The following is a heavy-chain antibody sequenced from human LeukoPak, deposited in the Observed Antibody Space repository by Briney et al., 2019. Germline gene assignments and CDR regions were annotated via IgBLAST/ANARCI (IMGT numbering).Heavy chain of an antibody. V-gene: IGHV3-23*01. J-gene: IGHJ4*02. CDR3: AKGRSAAVTSALNY. CDR2: ISANGVTT. Sequence: GGSLRLSCAASGFTFSNYAMNWVRQAPGKGLGWVSGISANGVTTYYADSVKGRFTISRDNSNTTLYLQMNSLRAEDTAVYYCAKGRSAAVTSALNYWGQGTLVTVSS. D-gene: IGHD4-23*01. CDR1: GFTFSNYA.